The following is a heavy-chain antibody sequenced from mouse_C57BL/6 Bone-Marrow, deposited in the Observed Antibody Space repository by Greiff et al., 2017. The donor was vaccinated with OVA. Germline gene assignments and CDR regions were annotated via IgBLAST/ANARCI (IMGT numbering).Heavy chain of an antibody. J-gene: IGHJ4*01. CDR2: IRSKSNNYAT. Sequence: EVQLVESGGGLVQPKGSLKLSCAASGFSFNTYAMNWVRQAPGKGLEWVARIRSKSNNYATYYADSVKDRFTISRDDSESMLYLQMNNLKTEDTAMYYCVRHIYYGMDYWGQGTSVTVSS. CDR3: VRHIYYGMDY. CDR1: GFSFNTYA. V-gene: IGHV10-1*01.